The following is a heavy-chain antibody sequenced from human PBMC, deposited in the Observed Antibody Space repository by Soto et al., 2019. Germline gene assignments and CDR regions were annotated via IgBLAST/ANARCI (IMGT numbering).Heavy chain of an antibody. CDR2: TYYSGST. Sequence: SETVSLTCTFSGGSIISGGYYWSWIRQHPGKGLEWIGYTYYSGSTYYNPSLKSRVTISVDTSKNQFSLKLSSVTAADTAVYYCARGGVQRSILGDAFDIWGQGTMVTVSS. J-gene: IGHJ3*02. V-gene: IGHV4-31*03. CDR3: ARGGVQRSILGDAFDI. D-gene: IGHD7-27*01. CDR1: GGSIISGGYY.